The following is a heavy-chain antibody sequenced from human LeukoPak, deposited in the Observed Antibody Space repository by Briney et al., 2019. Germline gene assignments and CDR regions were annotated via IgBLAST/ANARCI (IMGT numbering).Heavy chain of an antibody. CDR1: GFTFSSYA. Sequence: GGSLRLSCAASGFTFSSYAMHWVRQAPGQGLEWVALISYDGSNKYYADSVKGRFTISRDNSKNTLYLQMNSLGAEDTAVYYCAELGITMIGGVWGKGTTVTISS. CDR3: AELGITMIGGV. J-gene: IGHJ6*04. CDR2: ISYDGSNK. D-gene: IGHD3-10*02. V-gene: IGHV3-30*04.